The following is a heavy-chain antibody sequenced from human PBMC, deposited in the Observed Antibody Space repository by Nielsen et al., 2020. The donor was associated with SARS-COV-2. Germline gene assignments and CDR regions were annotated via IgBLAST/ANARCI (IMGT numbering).Heavy chain of an antibody. V-gene: IGHV3-30*18. CDR1: GFTFSSYG. J-gene: IGHJ6*03. D-gene: IGHD3-3*01. CDR2: ISYDGSNK. Sequence: GSLKISCAASGFTFSSYGMHWVRQAPGKGLEWVAVISYDGSNKYYADSVKGRFTISRDNSKNTLYLQMNSLRAEDTAVYYCAKDNYDFWSVSYYMDVWGKGTTVTVSS. CDR3: AKDNYDFWSVSYYMDV.